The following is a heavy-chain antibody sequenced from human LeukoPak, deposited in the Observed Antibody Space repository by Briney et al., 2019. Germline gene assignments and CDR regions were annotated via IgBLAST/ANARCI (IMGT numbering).Heavy chain of an antibody. CDR3: ARSYGDHPTPNYYYYMDV. J-gene: IGHJ6*03. CDR2: IYHSGST. CDR1: GYSISSGYY. Sequence: SETLSLTCTVSGYSISSGYYWGWIRPPPGKGLEWIGSIYHSGSTYYNPSLKSRVTISVDTSKNQFSLKLSSVTAADTAVYYCARSYGDHPTPNYYYYMDVWGKGTTVTVSS. D-gene: IGHD4-17*01. V-gene: IGHV4-38-2*02.